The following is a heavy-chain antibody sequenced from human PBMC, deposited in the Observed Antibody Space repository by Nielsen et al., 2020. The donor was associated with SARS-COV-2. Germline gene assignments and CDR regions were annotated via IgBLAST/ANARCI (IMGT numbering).Heavy chain of an antibody. CDR3: AKVLYTSEWEPTIYGMDV. CDR1: GFTFSSYG. CDR2: IWYDGSNK. D-gene: IGHD1-14*01. J-gene: IGHJ6*02. V-gene: IGHV3-33*06. Sequence: GGSLRLSCAASGFTFSSYGMHWVRQAPGKGLEWVAVIWYDGSNKYYADSVKGRFTISRDNSKNTLYLQMNSLRGEDTALYFCAKVLYTSEWEPTIYGMDVWGQGTPVTVSS.